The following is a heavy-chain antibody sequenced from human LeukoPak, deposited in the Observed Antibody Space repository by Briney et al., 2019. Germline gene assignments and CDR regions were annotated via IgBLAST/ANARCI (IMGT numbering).Heavy chain of an antibody. CDR3: AKKLRGSYYFDY. Sequence: GGSLRLSCAASGFAFSSYAMSWVRQAPGKGLEWVSAISGSGGSTYYADSVKGRFTISRDNSKTTLYRQMNSLRAEDTAVYYCAKKLRGSYYFDYWGQGTLVTVSS. CDR2: ISGSGGST. CDR1: GFAFSSYA. D-gene: IGHD1-26*01. V-gene: IGHV3-23*01. J-gene: IGHJ4*02.